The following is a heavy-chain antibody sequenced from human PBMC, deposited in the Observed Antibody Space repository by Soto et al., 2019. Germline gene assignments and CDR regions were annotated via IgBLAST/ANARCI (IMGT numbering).Heavy chain of an antibody. CDR3: ARHVGDSSDYYMYYGMDV. V-gene: IGHV4-34*01. D-gene: IGHD3-22*01. CDR1: GGSFSGYI. J-gene: IGHJ6*02. Sequence: PSETLSLTCAVNGGSFSGYIWTRIRQTPGKGLQWIGQINHSGSAIYNPSLKSRVTISVDTSKNEYSVRLSSVTTADTAVYYCARHVGDSSDYYMYYGMDVWGQGTTVTVSS. CDR2: INHSGSA.